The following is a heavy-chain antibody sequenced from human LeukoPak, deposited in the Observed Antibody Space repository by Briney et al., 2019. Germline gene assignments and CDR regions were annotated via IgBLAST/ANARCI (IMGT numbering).Heavy chain of an antibody. Sequence: GGPLRLSCAASGFTFSRYSMSWVRHAPGEGLEWVAVISYDGSNKYYAYPEKDRFTISRDNSKNTLYLQMNSLRPGDTAVYYCARYQGYSYGYFSYWGQGTLVTVSS. D-gene: IGHD5-18*01. CDR1: GFTFSRYS. J-gene: IGHJ4*02. V-gene: IGHV3-30*03. CDR2: ISYDGSNK. CDR3: ARYQGYSYGYFSY.